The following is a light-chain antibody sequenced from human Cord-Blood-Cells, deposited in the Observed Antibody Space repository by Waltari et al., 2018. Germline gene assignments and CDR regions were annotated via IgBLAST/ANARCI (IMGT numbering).Light chain of an antibody. J-gene: IGLJ2*01. V-gene: IGLV2-8*01. CDR2: EVS. CDR3: SSYAGSNNFVV. CDR1: SSDVGGYNY. Sequence: QSALTQPPSASGSPGPSVTIPCTGTSSDVGGYNYLSWYQQHPGKAPKLMIYEVSKRPSGVPDRFSGSKSGNTASLTVSGLQAEDEADYYCSSYAGSNNFVVFGGGTKLTVL.